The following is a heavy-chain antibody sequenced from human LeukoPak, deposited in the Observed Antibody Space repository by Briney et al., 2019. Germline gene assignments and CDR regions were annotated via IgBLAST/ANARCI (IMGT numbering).Heavy chain of an antibody. Sequence: PSETLSLTCTVSGYSISSGYYWGWIRQPPGKGLEWIGSIYHSGSTYYNPSLKSRVTISVDTSKNQFSLKLSSVTAADTAVYYCARSYGWSNWFDPWGQGTLVTVSS. CDR1: GYSISSGYY. CDR2: IYHSGST. J-gene: IGHJ5*02. V-gene: IGHV4-38-2*02. D-gene: IGHD5-18*01. CDR3: ARSYGWSNWFDP.